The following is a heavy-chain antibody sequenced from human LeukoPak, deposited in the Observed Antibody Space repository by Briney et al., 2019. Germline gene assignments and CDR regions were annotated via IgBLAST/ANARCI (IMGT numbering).Heavy chain of an antibody. D-gene: IGHD3-22*01. Sequence: PSETLSLTCTVSGGSISSSSYYWGWIRQPPGKGLEWIGSIYYSGSTYYNSSLKSRVTISVDTSKNQFSLKLSSVTAADTAVYYCAKFSSYYYDSGGYYHPDYFDYWGQGTLVTVSS. CDR3: AKFSSYYYDSGGYYHPDYFDY. CDR2: IYYSGST. CDR1: GGSISSSSYY. J-gene: IGHJ4*02. V-gene: IGHV4-39*07.